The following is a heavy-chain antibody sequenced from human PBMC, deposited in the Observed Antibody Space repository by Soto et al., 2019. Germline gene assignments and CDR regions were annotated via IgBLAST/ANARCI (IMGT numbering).Heavy chain of an antibody. V-gene: IGHV1-46*01. CDR1: GYTFVSNS. J-gene: IGHJ6*02. CDR2: INPSGGST. CDR3: ARDLSGSYPNYYYYGMDV. D-gene: IGHD1-26*01. Sequence: ASVNVFGKASGYTFVSNSMDSVRQTPGQGLEWMGIINPSGGSTSYAQKFQGRVTMTRDTSTSTVYMELSSLRSEDTAVYYCARDLSGSYPNYYYYGMDVWGQGTTVTVSS.